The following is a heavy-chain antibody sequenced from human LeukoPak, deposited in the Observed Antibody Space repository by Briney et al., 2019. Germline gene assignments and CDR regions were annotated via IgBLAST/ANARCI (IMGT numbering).Heavy chain of an antibody. Sequence: SATLSLTCAVYGGSFSGYYWSWIRQPPGKGLEWIGEINHSGSTNYNPSLKSRVTISVDTSKNQFSLKLSSVTAADTAVYYCARSAMNRSGWYAAFDIWGQGTMVTVSS. CDR3: ARSAMNRSGWYAAFDI. CDR1: GGSFSGYY. J-gene: IGHJ3*02. D-gene: IGHD6-19*01. CDR2: INHSGST. V-gene: IGHV4-34*01.